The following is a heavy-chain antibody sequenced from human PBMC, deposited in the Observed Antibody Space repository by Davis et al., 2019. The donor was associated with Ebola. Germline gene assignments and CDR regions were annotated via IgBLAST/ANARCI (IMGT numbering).Heavy chain of an antibody. CDR2: IYPGDSDT. CDR1: GYSFSNYW. V-gene: IGHV5-51*01. Sequence: GSLRLSCKGSGYSFSNYWVGWVRQLPGKGLEWMGIIYPGDSDTRYSPSFQGQVSISADKSISTAYLQWSSLEASDTALYYCARGYWHFDLWGRGTLVTVSS. J-gene: IGHJ2*01. CDR3: ARGYWHFDL.